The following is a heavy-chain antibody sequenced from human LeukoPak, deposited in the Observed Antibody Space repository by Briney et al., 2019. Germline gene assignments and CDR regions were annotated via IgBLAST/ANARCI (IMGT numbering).Heavy chain of an antibody. V-gene: IGHV1-18*01. D-gene: IGHD3-10*01. J-gene: IGHJ6*02. CDR1: GYTFTSYG. Sequence: GASVKVSCKASGYTFTSYGISWVRQAPGQGLEWMGWISAYNGNTNYAQKLQGRVTITTETSTSTAYMELRSLRSDDTAVYYCARDRNYYGSGSYDNYYGMDVWGQGTTVTVSS. CDR2: ISAYNGNT. CDR3: ARDRNYYGSGSYDNYYGMDV.